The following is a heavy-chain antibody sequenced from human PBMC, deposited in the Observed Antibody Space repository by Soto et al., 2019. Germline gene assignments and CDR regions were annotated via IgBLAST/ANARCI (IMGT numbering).Heavy chain of an antibody. D-gene: IGHD2-15*01. CDR2: INGGGSTT. CDR3: AIYVFPASGVVVVADSRFDP. CDR1: GFSFSRFP. V-gene: IGHV3-23*01. J-gene: IGHJ5*02. Sequence: GGSLRLSCVGSGFSFSRFPMSWFRQAAGKGLKWVAGINGGGSTTSYADSVQGRFTISRDNSKNTLLLHIDKLTAEPAACYFCAIYVFPASGVVVVADSRFDPWGQGTQVTVSS.